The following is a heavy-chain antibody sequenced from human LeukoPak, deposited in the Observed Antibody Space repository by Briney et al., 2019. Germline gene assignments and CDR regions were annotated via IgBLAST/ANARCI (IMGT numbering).Heavy chain of an antibody. CDR3: ARADLWFGELLYLDY. D-gene: IGHD3-10*01. CDR1: GFTFSSYS. Sequence: GGSLRLSCAASGFTFSSYSMNWVRQAPGKGLEWVSYISSSSSYIYYADSVKGRFTISRDNAKNSLYLQMNSLRAEDTAVYYCARADLWFGELLYLDYWGQGTLVTVSS. J-gene: IGHJ4*02. V-gene: IGHV3-21*05. CDR2: ISSSSSYI.